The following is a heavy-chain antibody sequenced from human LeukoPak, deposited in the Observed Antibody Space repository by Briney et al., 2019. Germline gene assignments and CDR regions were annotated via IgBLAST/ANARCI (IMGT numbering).Heavy chain of an antibody. Sequence: QPGGSLRLSCAASGFTFSSYEMNWVRQAPGRGPQWVSYISSSGDTIYYADSVKGRFTTSRDNAKNSLYLQMNSLRAEDTAIYYCARDVGKCGYGDYWGQGTLVTVSS. CDR3: ARDVGKCGYGDY. D-gene: IGHD5-12*01. V-gene: IGHV3-48*03. CDR1: GFTFSSYE. CDR2: ISSSGDTI. J-gene: IGHJ4*02.